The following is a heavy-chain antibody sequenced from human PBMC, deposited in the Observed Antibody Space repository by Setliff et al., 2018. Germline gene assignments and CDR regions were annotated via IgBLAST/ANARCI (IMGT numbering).Heavy chain of an antibody. CDR1: GFTLSGSA. CDR2: IRGKTNNYAT. D-gene: IGHD1-26*01. V-gene: IGHV3-73*01. J-gene: IGHJ3*02. Sequence: GSLRLSCAASGFTLSGSAMHWVRQASGKGLEWVGRIRGKTNNYATAYGASVNGRFIISRDDSKNTAYLQMNSLKTEDTAVYYCSPLGDAFDIWGQGTMVTVSS. CDR3: SPLGDAFDI.